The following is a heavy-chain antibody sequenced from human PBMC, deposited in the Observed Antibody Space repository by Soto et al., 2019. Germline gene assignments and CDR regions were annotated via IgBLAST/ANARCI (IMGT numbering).Heavy chain of an antibody. V-gene: IGHV4-34*01. Sequence: QVQLQQWGAGLLKPSETLSLTCAVYGGSFSGYYWSWIRQPPGKGLEWIGEINHSGSTNYNPALKSRVTISVDTSKNQFSLNLNSVTAADTAVYYCARTGMALVYGTRSNYHFDYWGQGTLVTVSS. CDR3: ARTGMALVYGTRSNYHFDY. D-gene: IGHD2-8*01. CDR2: INHSGST. CDR1: GGSFSGYY. J-gene: IGHJ4*02.